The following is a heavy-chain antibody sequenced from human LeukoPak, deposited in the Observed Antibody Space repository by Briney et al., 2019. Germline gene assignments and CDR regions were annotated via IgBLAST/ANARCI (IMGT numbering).Heavy chain of an antibody. Sequence: VASVKVSCKASGYTFTSYDINWVRQATGQGLEWMGWMNPNSGNTGYAQKFQGRVTMTRDMSTSTVYMELSSLRSEDTAVYYCARDGSGWQGHPSDYWGQGTLVTVSS. D-gene: IGHD6-19*01. CDR3: ARDGSGWQGHPSDY. J-gene: IGHJ4*02. CDR2: MNPNSGNT. V-gene: IGHV1-8*01. CDR1: GYTFTSYD.